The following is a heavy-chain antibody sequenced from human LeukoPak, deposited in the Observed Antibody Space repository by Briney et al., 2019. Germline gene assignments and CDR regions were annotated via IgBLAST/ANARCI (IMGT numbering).Heavy chain of an antibody. J-gene: IGHJ4*02. D-gene: IGHD6-19*01. CDR3: ARGNSIAVAGNY. V-gene: IGHV4-59*01. Sequence: PSETLSLTCTVSGGSLSSYYWSWIRQPPGKGLEWIGYIYYSGSTNYNPSLKSRVTISVDTSKNQFSLKLSSVTAADTAVYYCARGNSIAVAGNYWGQGTLVTVSS. CDR1: GGSLSSYY. CDR2: IYYSGST.